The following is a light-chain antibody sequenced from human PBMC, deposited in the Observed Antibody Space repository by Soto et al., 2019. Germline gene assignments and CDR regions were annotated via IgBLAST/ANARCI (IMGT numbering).Light chain of an antibody. CDR3: QQSYNTPRT. J-gene: IGKJ1*01. Sequence: DIQMTQAPSSLPASVGDRVTITCRASQTIANYLNWYQQRPGKAPNLLISAASTLQTGVPSRFSGSASGTDFTLTITSLQAEDFATSYCQQSYNTPRTFGQRTKVDLK. CDR2: AAS. V-gene: IGKV1-39*01. CDR1: QTIANY.